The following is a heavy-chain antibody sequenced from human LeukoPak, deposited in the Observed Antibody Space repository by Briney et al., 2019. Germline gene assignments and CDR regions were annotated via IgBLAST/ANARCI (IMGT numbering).Heavy chain of an antibody. CDR3: ASNGVVRDYYGMDV. D-gene: IGHD2-21*01. J-gene: IGHJ6*02. CDR2: IYYSGST. Sequence: PSETLSLTCTVSGGSISSSSYYWGWIRQPPGKGLEWIGSIYYSGSTYYNPSLKSRVTISVDTSKNQFSLKLSSVTAADTAVYYCASNGVVRDYYGMDVWGQGTTVTVSS. V-gene: IGHV4-39*07. CDR1: GGSISSSSYY.